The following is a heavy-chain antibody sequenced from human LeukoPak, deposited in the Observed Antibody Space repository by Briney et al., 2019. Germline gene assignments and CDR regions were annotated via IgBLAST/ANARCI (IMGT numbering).Heavy chain of an antibody. CDR2: ISYDGSNK. CDR3: ARDDSGLGAFDI. D-gene: IGHD3-22*01. CDR1: GFTFSSYG. Sequence: GRSLTLSCAASGFTFSSYGMHWVRQAPGKGLEWVAVISYDGSNKYYADSVKGRFTISRDNSKNTLYLQMTSLRAEDTAVYYCARDDSGLGAFDIWGQGTMVTVSS. J-gene: IGHJ3*02. V-gene: IGHV3-30*19.